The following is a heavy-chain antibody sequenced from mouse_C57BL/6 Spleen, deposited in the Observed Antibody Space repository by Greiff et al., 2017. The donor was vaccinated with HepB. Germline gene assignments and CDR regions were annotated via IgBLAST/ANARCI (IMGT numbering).Heavy chain of an antibody. CDR3: ARRGGNYDFDC. CDR2: IDPEDGET. J-gene: IGHJ2*03. Sequence: DVKLQESGAELVKPGASVKLSCTASGFNIKDYYMHWVKQRTEQGLEWIGRIDPEDGETKYAPKFQGKATITADTTSNTADLRHRSLTSEDTADCYCARRGGNYDFDCWGRGTSLTVCS. CDR1: GFNIKDYY. D-gene: IGHD2-1*01. V-gene: IGHV14-2*01.